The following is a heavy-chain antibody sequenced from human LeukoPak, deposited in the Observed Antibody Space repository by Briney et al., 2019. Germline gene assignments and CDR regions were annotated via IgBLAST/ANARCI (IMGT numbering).Heavy chain of an antibody. J-gene: IGHJ4*02. CDR3: AKDDAWLQYGN. CDR2: ISGSGGST. D-gene: IGHD5-24*01. CDR1: GFTFSRYG. V-gene: IGHV3-23*01. Sequence: PGGSLRLSCVASGFTFSRYGMTWVRQAPGKGLQWVSAISGSGGSTYYADSVKGRFTISRDNSKNTLYLQINGLRAEDTAVYYCAKDDAWLQYGNWGRGTLVTVSS.